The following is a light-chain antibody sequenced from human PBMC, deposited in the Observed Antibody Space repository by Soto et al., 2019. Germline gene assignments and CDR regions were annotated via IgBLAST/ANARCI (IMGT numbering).Light chain of an antibody. Sequence: EIVMTQSPATLPVSPGERATLSCRASQSVSSNLAWYQQKPGQAPRFLIYDASNRATGIPARFSGSGSGTDFTLTISSLEPEDFAVYYCQQRSNWPRTFXQGTKVDIK. V-gene: IGKV3-11*01. CDR3: QQRSNWPRT. CDR2: DAS. CDR1: QSVSSN. J-gene: IGKJ1*01.